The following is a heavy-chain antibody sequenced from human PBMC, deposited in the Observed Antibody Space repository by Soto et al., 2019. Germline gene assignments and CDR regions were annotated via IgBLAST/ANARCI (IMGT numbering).Heavy chain of an antibody. CDR3: ARGGGVTTTGDDY. CDR1: GGSINTATHS. D-gene: IGHD4-4*01. CDR2: IYHSGST. J-gene: IGHJ4*02. V-gene: IGHV4-30-2*01. Sequence: QLQLQESGSGLVKPSQTLSLTCAVSGGSINTATHSWSWIRQPPGKGLEWIGYIYHSGSTYYNPSVKSRVTISIDKSHNPFSLGLSSVAAADTAVYYCARGGGVTTTGDDYWGQGILVTVSS.